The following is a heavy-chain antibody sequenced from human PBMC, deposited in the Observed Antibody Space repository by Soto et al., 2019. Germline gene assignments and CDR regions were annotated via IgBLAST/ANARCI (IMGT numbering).Heavy chain of an antibody. CDR3: AREGGGYDYGYYSYAMDV. CDR2: IDYTGST. Sequence: SETLSLTCTVSGASINSYYWSWIRQPPGKGLEWIGYIDYTGSTKYNPSLKSRVTISVDTSKNQFSLKLSSVTAADTAVYYCAREGGGYDYGYYSYAMDVWGQGTTVTVSS. V-gene: IGHV4-59*01. D-gene: IGHD5-18*01. J-gene: IGHJ6*02. CDR1: GASINSYY.